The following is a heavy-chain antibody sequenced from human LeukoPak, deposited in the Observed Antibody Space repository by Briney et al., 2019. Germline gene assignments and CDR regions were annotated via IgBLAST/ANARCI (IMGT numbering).Heavy chain of an antibody. CDR2: IRYDGSNK. D-gene: IGHD6-19*01. Sequence: GGSLRLSCAASGFTFSSYGMHWVRQAPGKGLEWVAFIRYDGSNKYYADSVKGRFTISRDNSKNTLYLQMNSLRAEDTAVYYCAKDLEIAVAGRGYWGQGTLVTVSS. CDR1: GFTFSSYG. J-gene: IGHJ4*02. CDR3: AKDLEIAVAGRGY. V-gene: IGHV3-30*02.